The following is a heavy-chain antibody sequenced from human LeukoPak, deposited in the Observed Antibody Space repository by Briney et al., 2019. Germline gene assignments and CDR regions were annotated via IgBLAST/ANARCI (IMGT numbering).Heavy chain of an antibody. Sequence: PSQTLSLTCAVSGGSISSGGYSWSWIRQPPGKGLEWIGYIYHSGSTYYNPSLKSRVTISVDRSKNQFSLELSSVTAADTAVYYCARLTAMVSYYFDYWGQGTLVTVSS. CDR2: IYHSGST. CDR1: GGSISSGGYS. D-gene: IGHD5-18*01. J-gene: IGHJ4*02. CDR3: ARLTAMVSYYFDY. V-gene: IGHV4-30-2*01.